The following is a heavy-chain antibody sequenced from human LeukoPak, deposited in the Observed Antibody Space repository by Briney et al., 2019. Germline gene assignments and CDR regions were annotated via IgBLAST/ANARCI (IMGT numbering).Heavy chain of an antibody. CDR1: GFTFSSYW. V-gene: IGHV3-7*01. CDR2: IKQDGSEK. J-gene: IGHJ3*02. CDR3: AKDLLGIGGDAFDI. D-gene: IGHD7-27*01. Sequence: GSLRLSCAASGFTFSSYWTSWVRQAPGKGLEWVANIKQDGSEKYYVDSVKGRFTISRDNAKNSLYLQMNSLRAEDTAVYYCAKDLLGIGGDAFDIWGQGTMVTVSS.